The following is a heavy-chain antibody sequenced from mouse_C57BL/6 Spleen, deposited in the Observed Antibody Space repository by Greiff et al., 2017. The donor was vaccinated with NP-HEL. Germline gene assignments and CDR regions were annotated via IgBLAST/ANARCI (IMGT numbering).Heavy chain of an antibody. V-gene: IGHV1-39*01. Sequence: EVQLQQSGPELVKPGASVKISCKASGYSFTDYHMNWVKQSNGKSLEWIGVINPNYGTTSYNQKFKGKATLTVDQSSSTAYMQLNSLTSEDSAVYYCARKASSGYVGAMDYWGQGTSVTVSS. CDR3: ARKASSGYVGAMDY. CDR1: GYSFTDYH. D-gene: IGHD3-2*02. J-gene: IGHJ4*01. CDR2: INPNYGTT.